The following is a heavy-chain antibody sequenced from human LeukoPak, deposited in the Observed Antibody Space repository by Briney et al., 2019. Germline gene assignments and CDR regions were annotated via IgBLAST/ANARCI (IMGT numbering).Heavy chain of an antibody. CDR3: ATPPGLRANH. J-gene: IGHJ4*02. Sequence: ETLSLTCAVSGGSISSSNWWSWVRQPPGKGLEWVSAISGRDGNTYYADSVKGRFTISRDNSKNTLYLQMNSLRAEDTAVYFCATPPGLRANHWGQGTLVTVSS. CDR1: GGSISSSN. D-gene: IGHD3-16*01. CDR2: ISGRDGNT. V-gene: IGHV3-23*01.